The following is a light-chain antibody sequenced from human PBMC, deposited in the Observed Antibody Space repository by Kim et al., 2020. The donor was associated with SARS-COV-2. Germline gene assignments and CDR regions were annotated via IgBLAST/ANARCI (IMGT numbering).Light chain of an antibody. CDR3: AAWDDRQTGPV. V-gene: IGLV1-47*01. CDR1: SSNIALNY. J-gene: IGLJ3*02. Sequence: GQTVTISFSGGSSNIALNYVHWYQPRPGTAPKLLISRNDHRPAGVPDRFSASKSGTSASLAISGPRSKDEADYYCAAWDDRQTGPVFGGGTQLTVL. CDR2: RND.